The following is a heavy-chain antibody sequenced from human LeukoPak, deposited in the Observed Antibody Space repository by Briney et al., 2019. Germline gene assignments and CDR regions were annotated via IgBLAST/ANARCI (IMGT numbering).Heavy chain of an antibody. CDR3: ARHENGYNPFAY. Sequence: GASLQISCQGAGYSFTNYWIAWVRPLPGKGLGGLGVIHPGNSGTRYSPSFQGQAPISTDKSISTAYVQWSSLKASDTAMYYCARHENGYNPFAYWGQGALVTVSS. V-gene: IGHV5-51*01. CDR1: GYSFTNYW. D-gene: IGHD5-24*01. CDR2: IHPGNSGT. J-gene: IGHJ4*02.